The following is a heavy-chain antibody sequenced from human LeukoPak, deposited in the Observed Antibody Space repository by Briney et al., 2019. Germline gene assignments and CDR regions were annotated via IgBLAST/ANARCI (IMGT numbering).Heavy chain of an antibody. CDR3: ARPSPTWTTLRD. Sequence: ASVKVSCKASGYTFTSYGISWVRQAPGQGLEWMGWISAYNGNTNYAQKLQGRVTMTTDTSTSTVYMELSSLRSEDTAVYYCARPSPTWTTLRDWGQGTLVTVSS. V-gene: IGHV1-18*01. CDR1: GYTFTSYG. D-gene: IGHD1-1*01. CDR2: ISAYNGNT. J-gene: IGHJ4*02.